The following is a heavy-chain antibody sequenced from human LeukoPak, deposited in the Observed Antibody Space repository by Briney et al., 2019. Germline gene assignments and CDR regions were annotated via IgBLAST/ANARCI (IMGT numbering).Heavy chain of an antibody. J-gene: IGHJ5*02. CDR3: ARDPRSITMVRGAYHLNWFDP. Sequence: GASVKVSCKASGYTFTSSGISWVRQAPGQGLEWMGWISAYNGNTNYAQKLQGRVTMTTDTSTSTAYMELRSLRSDDTAVYYCARDPRSITMVRGAYHLNWFDPWGQGTLVTVSS. CDR2: ISAYNGNT. V-gene: IGHV1-18*01. D-gene: IGHD3-10*01. CDR1: GYTFTSSG.